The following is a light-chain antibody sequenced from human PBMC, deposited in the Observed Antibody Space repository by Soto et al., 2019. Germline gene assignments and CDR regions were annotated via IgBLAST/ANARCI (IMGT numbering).Light chain of an antibody. CDR2: TTN. Sequence: QSVLTQPHSASGTPGQRVTISCSGSSSNIGTSSVHWFQQLPGTAPKLLISTTNQRPSGGPERFSGSKSGTSATLAISGLQSEDESDYYCAAWEDSLNGHVFGTGTKLTVL. J-gene: IGLJ1*01. CDR3: AAWEDSLNGHV. V-gene: IGLV1-44*01. CDR1: SSNIGTSS.